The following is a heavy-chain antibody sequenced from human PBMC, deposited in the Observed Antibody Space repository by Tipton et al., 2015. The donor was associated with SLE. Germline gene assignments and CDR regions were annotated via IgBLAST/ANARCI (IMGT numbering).Heavy chain of an antibody. CDR3: ARGGPGYSSRGYEAFDI. V-gene: IGHV1-18*01. CDR1: GYTFTSYG. CDR2: ISAYNGNT. D-gene: IGHD6-13*01. J-gene: IGHJ3*02. Sequence: QSGAEVKKPGASVKVSCKASGYTFTSYGISWVRQAPGQGLEWTGWISAYNGNTNYAQKLQGRVTMTTDTSTSTAYMELRSLRSDDTAVYYCARGGPGYSSRGYEAFDIWGQGTMVTVSS.